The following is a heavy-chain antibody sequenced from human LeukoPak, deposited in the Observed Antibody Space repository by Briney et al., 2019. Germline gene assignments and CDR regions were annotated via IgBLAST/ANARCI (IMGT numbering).Heavy chain of an antibody. Sequence: SETLSLTCTVSGGSITGHYWSWIRQPPGKGLEWIGYIYYSGDTNYNPSLKGRVTISVDTSKNQFSLKLSSVTAADTGLYYCARLFHWFDPWGQGTLVTVSS. CDR2: IYYSGDT. D-gene: IGHD3-10*02. CDR1: GGSITGHY. V-gene: IGHV4-59*11. CDR3: ARLFHWFDP. J-gene: IGHJ5*02.